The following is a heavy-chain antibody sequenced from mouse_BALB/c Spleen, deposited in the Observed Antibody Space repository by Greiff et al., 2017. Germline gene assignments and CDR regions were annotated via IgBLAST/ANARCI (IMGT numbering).Heavy chain of an antibody. Sequence: EVQLVESGGGLVQPGGSLRLSCATSGFTFTDYYMSWVRQPPGKALEWLGFIRNKANGYTTEYSASVKGRFTISRDNSQSILYLQMNTLRAEDSATYYCARITTAHAMNYWGQGTSVTVSS. CDR3: ARITTAHAMNY. V-gene: IGHV7-3*02. CDR2: IRNKANGYTT. J-gene: IGHJ4*01. CDR1: GFTFTDYY. D-gene: IGHD1-2*01.